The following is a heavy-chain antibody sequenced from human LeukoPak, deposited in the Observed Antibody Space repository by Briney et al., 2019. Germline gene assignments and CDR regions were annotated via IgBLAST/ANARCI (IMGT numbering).Heavy chain of an antibody. Sequence: GGSLRLSCAASGFTFSSYWMSWVRQAPGKGLEWVSYISSSSSTIYYADSVKGRFTISRDNAKNSLYLQMNSLRAEDTAVYYCARPIDYWGQGTLVTVSS. CDR2: ISSSSSTI. J-gene: IGHJ4*02. CDR3: ARPIDY. V-gene: IGHV3-48*04. CDR1: GFTFSSYW.